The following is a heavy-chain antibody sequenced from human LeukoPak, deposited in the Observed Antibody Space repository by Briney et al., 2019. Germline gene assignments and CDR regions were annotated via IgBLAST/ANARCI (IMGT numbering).Heavy chain of an antibody. Sequence: ASVKVSCKASGYTFTSYGISWVRQAPGQGLEWMGWISAYNGNTNYAQKLQGRVTMTRDTSTSTVYMELSNLRSEDTAVYYCARDQNPTYYYDTSGHLNWFDFWGQGTLVTVSS. CDR3: ARDQNPTYYYDTSGHLNWFDF. D-gene: IGHD3-22*01. CDR1: GYTFTSYG. V-gene: IGHV1-18*01. CDR2: ISAYNGNT. J-gene: IGHJ5*01.